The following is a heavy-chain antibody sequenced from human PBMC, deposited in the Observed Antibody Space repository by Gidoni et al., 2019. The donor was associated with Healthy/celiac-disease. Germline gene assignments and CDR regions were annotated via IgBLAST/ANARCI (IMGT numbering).Heavy chain of an antibody. Sequence: EVQLVASGGGLVQPGGSLRLSCAASGFTVSSNYMSWVRQAPGQGLEWVSVIYSGGSTYYADAVKGRFTISRDNSKNTLYLQMNSLRAEDTAVYYCARVQPRNWDYYYYYGMDVWGQGTTVTVSS. CDR3: ARVQPRNWDYYYYYGMDV. CDR1: GFTVSSNY. V-gene: IGHV3-66*01. D-gene: IGHD7-27*01. J-gene: IGHJ6*02. CDR2: IYSGGST.